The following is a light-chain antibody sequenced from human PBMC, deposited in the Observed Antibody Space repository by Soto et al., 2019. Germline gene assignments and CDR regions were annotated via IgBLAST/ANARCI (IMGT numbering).Light chain of an antibody. CDR2: GAS. J-gene: IGKJ2*01. V-gene: IGKV3-15*01. Sequence: ETVMTQSPGTLSVSPGERATISCRANQGVGTNVAWYQHFPGQAPRLLVHGASTRANGVPARFSGSRSGTEFTLTITSVQSEDFATYYCQQYNDWPPNYTFGRGTKLEIK. CDR3: QQYNDWPPNYT. CDR1: QGVGTN.